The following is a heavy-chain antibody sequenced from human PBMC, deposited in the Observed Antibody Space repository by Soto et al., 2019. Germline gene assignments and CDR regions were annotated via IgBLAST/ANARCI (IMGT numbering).Heavy chain of an antibody. V-gene: IGHV1-69*01. D-gene: IGHD4-4*01. CDR2: IIPICGTA. Sequence: QVQLVQSGAEVKKPGSSVKVSCKASGGTCSSYAIRCVRQAPGQGLEWMGGIIPICGTANYAQKFQGSVTITADESTSTAYMELSSLRSEDTAVYSCASPRGNSEHYYYYGMDVWGKGPTVTVSA. CDR1: GGTCSSYA. CDR3: ASPRGNSEHYYYYGMDV. J-gene: IGHJ6*04.